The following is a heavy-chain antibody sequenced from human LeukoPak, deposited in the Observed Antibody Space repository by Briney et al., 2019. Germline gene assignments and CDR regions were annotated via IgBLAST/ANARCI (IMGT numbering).Heavy chain of an antibody. J-gene: IGHJ6*03. V-gene: IGHV4-30-4*08. CDR2: IYYSGST. CDR1: GGSISSGDYY. CDR3: ARRYWNDVSNYYYMDV. Sequence: PSETLSLTCTVSGGSISSGDYYWSWIRQPPGKGLEWIGYIYYSGSTYYNPSLKSRVTISVDTSKNQFSLKLSSVTAADTAVYYCARRYWNDVSNYYYMDVWGKGTTVTVSS. D-gene: IGHD1-1*01.